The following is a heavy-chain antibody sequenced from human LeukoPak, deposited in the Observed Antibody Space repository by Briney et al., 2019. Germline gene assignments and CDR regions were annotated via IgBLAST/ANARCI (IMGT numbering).Heavy chain of an antibody. CDR3: ARDDSSSFDY. D-gene: IGHD6-13*01. Sequence: GGSLRLSCAASGFTFSSYAMSWVRQAPGKGLEWVSAISGRDDSTYYADSVKGRFTISRDNAKNSLYLQMNSLRAEDTAVYYCARDDSSSFDYWGQGTLVTVSS. CDR2: ISGRDDST. V-gene: IGHV3-23*01. J-gene: IGHJ4*02. CDR1: GFTFSSYA.